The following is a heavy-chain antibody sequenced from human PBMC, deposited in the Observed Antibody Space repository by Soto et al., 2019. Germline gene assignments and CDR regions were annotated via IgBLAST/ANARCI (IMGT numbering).Heavy chain of an antibody. CDR1: GFNFSSYW. V-gene: IGHV3-7*03. Sequence: VRLVESGGGLVQPGGSLRLSCAASGFNFSSYWMSWVRQAPGKGLEWVANIKQDGSEKYYVDSVKGRFTVSRDNGRNSLYLQMNSLRVEDTAMYYCASHPPEDVYYGIFDYGGQGILVTVSS. J-gene: IGHJ4*02. CDR3: ASHPPEDVYYGIFDY. CDR2: IKQDGSEK. D-gene: IGHD3-3*01.